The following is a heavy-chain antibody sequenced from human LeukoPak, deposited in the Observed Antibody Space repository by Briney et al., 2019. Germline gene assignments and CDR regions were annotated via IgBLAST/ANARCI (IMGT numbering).Heavy chain of an antibody. CDR1: GYTFTSYY. CDR3: ARVMWFGDKNDWFDP. J-gene: IGHJ5*02. D-gene: IGHD3-10*01. CDR2: INPSGGST. Sequence: ASVKVSCKASGYTFTSYYMHWVRQAPGQGLEWMGIINPSGGSTSYAQKFQGRVTMTRDTSTSTVYMELSSLRSEDTAVYYCARVMWFGDKNDWFDPWGQGTLVTVSS. V-gene: IGHV1-46*01.